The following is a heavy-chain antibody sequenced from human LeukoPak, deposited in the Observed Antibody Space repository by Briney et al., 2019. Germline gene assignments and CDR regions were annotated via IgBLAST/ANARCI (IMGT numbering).Heavy chain of an antibody. Sequence: GESLKISCQGSGYSFTNYWIAWVRQMPGKGLEWMGIIYPGDSDTRYSPSFQGQVTISADKSISTAYLQWSSLKASDTAIYYCARQYSGSYFGAFDIWGQGTMVTASS. V-gene: IGHV5-51*01. J-gene: IGHJ3*02. CDR1: GYSFTNYW. CDR2: IYPGDSDT. CDR3: ARQYSGSYFGAFDI. D-gene: IGHD1-26*01.